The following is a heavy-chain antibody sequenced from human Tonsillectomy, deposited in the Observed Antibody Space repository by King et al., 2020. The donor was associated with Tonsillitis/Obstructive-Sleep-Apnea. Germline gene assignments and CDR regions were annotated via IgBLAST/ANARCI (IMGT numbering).Heavy chain of an antibody. V-gene: IGHV3-21*01. D-gene: IGHD2-2*01. Sequence: VQLVESGGGLVKPGGSLRLSCAASGFTFSSYSMNWVRQAPGKGLEWVSSISSSSSYIYYADSVKGRFTISRDNAKNSLYLQMNSLRAEDTAVYYCARGGGDIVVVPADYYYYYMDVWGKGTTVTVSS. CDR1: GFTFSSYS. CDR3: ARGGGDIVVVPADYYYYYMDV. J-gene: IGHJ6*03. CDR2: ISSSSSYI.